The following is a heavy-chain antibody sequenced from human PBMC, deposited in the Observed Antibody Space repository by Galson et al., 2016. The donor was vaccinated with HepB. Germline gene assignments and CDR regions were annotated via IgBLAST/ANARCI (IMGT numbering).Heavy chain of an antibody. V-gene: IGHV1-18*01. D-gene: IGHD6-13*01. Sequence: SVKVSCKASGYTFTSYGISWVRQAPGQGLEWMGWISAYNGNTNTAQKLQGRVTMTTDKSTSTAYMELRSLRSGDTAVYYCSRDFAAGYISSRYPFDYWGQGTLVTVSS. J-gene: IGHJ4*02. CDR1: GYTFTSYG. CDR2: ISAYNGNT. CDR3: SRDFAAGYISSRYPFDY.